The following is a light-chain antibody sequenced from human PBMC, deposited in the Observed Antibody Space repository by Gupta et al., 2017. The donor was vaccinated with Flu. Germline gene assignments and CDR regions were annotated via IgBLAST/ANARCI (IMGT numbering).Light chain of an antibody. CDR3: KQAVHPPYT. CDR1: QDIDNY. V-gene: IGKV1-33*01. Sequence: EIQMTQSLFSLPASVRDRVTITCPASQDIDNYLNWFQQKPGKSPTLLIYDASNLETGVPSRFSGSGSGTHFTFTISSLQPEDFATYYCKQAVHPPYTFGQGTKLEIK. CDR2: DAS. J-gene: IGKJ2*01.